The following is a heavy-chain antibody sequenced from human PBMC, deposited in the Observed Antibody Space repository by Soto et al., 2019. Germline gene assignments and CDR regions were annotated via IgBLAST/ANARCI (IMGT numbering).Heavy chain of an antibody. CDR3: ARRRYDFDS. Sequence: TSETLCLTCTISGGSISTYYWSWIRQPPGKGLEWIGYIYHSGSTNYNPSLKSRVTISVDTSRNQFSLKLTSVTAADTAVYYCARRRYDFDSWGQGTLVTVSS. J-gene: IGHJ4*02. CDR1: GGSISTYY. V-gene: IGHV4-59*08. D-gene: IGHD3-16*01. CDR2: IYHSGST.